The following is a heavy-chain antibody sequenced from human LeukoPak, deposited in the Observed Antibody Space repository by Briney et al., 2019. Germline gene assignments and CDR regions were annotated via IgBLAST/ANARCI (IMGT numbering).Heavy chain of an antibody. CDR1: GAFMRNYY. Sequence: PSETLSLTCDVSGAFMRNYYWSWVRQPPGKGLEWIGYMHHSGSSIYNRSLKSRVVISVDTSKNQVSLRLASVTAADTATYYCAGDEIRVATIRHWGQGTLATVSS. CDR2: MHHSGSS. CDR3: AGDEIRVATIRH. V-gene: IGHV4-59*01. D-gene: IGHD5-12*01. J-gene: IGHJ1*01.